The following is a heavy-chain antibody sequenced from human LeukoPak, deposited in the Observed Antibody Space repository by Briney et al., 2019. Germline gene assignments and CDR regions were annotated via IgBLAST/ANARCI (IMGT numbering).Heavy chain of an antibody. CDR2: LSGSGDSA. J-gene: IGHJ3*02. CDR1: GYTLTELS. CDR3: AKDLWGASYVGGDAFDI. Sequence: SCKVSGYTLTELSMNWVRQAPGKGLEWVSVLSGSGDSAYYADSVKGRFTISRDNSKNTLYLQMNSLRAEDTAVYYCAKDLWGASYVGGDAFDIWGQGTMVTVSS. D-gene: IGHD1-26*01. V-gene: IGHV3-23*01.